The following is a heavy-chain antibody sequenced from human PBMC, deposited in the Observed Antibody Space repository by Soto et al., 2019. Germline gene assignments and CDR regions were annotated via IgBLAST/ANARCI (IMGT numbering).Heavy chain of an antibody. D-gene: IGHD3-22*01. Sequence: PEKGLEWIGYIYYSGSSNYNPSLKSRVSISVDTSKNQCSLKLRSVTAADTAVYYCARATYYSDTGGSPPLDYWGQGTLVTVSS. V-gene: IGHV4-30-4*01. CDR3: ARATYYSDTGGSPPLDY. CDR2: IYYSGSS. J-gene: IGHJ4*02.